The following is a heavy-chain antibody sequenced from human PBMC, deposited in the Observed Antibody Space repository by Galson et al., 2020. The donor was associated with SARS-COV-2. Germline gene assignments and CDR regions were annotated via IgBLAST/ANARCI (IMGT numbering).Heavy chain of an antibody. Sequence: ASVKVSCKVSGYTLTELSMHWVRQAPGKGLEWMGGFDPEDGETIYAQKFQGRVTMTEDTSTDTAYMELSSLRSEDTAVYYCATSTPITGTTGIWFDPWGQGTLVTVSS. J-gene: IGHJ5*02. CDR2: FDPEDGET. D-gene: IGHD1-7*01. CDR1: GYTLTELS. V-gene: IGHV1-24*01. CDR3: ATSTPITGTTGIWFDP.